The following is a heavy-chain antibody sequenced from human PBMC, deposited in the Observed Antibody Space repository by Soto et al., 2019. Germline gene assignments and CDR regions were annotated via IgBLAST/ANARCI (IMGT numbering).Heavy chain of an antibody. CDR2: IYHSGST. CDR3: ARCLDEYSSSVLDY. CDR1: GYSISSGYY. V-gene: IGHV4-38-2*01. J-gene: IGHJ4*02. D-gene: IGHD6-6*01. Sequence: SETLSLTCAVSGYSISSGYYWGWIRQPPGKGLEWIGSIYHSGSTYYTPSLKSRVTISVDTSKNQFSLKLSSVTAADTAVYYCARCLDEYSSSVLDYWGQGTLVTVSS.